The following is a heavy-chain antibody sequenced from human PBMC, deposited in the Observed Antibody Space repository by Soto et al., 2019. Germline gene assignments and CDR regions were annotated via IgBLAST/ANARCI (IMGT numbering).Heavy chain of an antibody. CDR1: GGSFSGYY. CDR2: INHSGST. Sequence: PSETLSLTCAVYGGSFSGYYWSWIRQPPGKGLEWIGEINHSGSTNYNPSLKSRVTISVDTSKNQFSLKLSSVTAADTAVYYCARGGAARSFYYYYGMDVWGQGTTVTVSS. CDR3: ARGGAARSFYYYYGMDV. J-gene: IGHJ6*02. V-gene: IGHV4-34*01. D-gene: IGHD6-6*01.